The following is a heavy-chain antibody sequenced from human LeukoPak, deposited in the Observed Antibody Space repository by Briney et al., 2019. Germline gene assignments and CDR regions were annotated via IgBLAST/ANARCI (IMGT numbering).Heavy chain of an antibody. J-gene: IGHJ5*02. CDR1: GFTFSSYA. CDR3: VKSPYYDLLTGYFNWFDP. D-gene: IGHD3-9*01. Sequence: GGSLRLSCSASGFTFSSYAMHWVRQAPGKGLEYVSAISSNGGSTYYADSVKGRFTISRDNSKNTLYLQMSSLRAEDTAVYYCVKSPYYDLLTGYFNWFDPWGQGTLVTVSS. CDR2: ISSNGGST. V-gene: IGHV3-64D*06.